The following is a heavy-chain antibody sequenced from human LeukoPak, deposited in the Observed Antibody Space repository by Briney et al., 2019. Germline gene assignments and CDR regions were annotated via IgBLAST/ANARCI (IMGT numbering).Heavy chain of an antibody. J-gene: IGHJ4*02. CDR2: ISGSGGST. D-gene: IGHD3-22*01. CDR3: AKDRGRYYDSNGYYWGHYFDS. Sequence: GGSLRLSCAASGFTFSSYAMSWVRQAPGKGLEWVSAISGSGGSTYYADSVKGRFTISRDNSKNTLYLQMSSLRAEDTAVYYCAKDRGRYYDSNGYYWGHYFDSWGQGILVTVST. CDR1: GFTFSSYA. V-gene: IGHV3-23*01.